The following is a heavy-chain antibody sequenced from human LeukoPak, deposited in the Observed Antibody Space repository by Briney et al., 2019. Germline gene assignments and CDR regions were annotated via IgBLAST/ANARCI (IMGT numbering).Heavy chain of an antibody. CDR3: ARDSGGSYPY. CDR1: GYTFTGYY. Sequence: EATVKISCKVSGYTFTGYYMHWVRQAPGQGLEWMGRINPNSGGTNYAQKFQGRVTMTRDTSISTAYMELSRLRSDDTAVYYCARDSGGSYPYWGQGTLVTVSS. D-gene: IGHD1-26*01. CDR2: INPNSGGT. V-gene: IGHV1-2*06. J-gene: IGHJ4*02.